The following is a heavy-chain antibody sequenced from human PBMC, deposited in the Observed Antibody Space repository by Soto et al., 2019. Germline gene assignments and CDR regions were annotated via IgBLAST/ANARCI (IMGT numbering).Heavy chain of an antibody. CDR2: IYWDDDK. J-gene: IGHJ5*02. CDR3: AHGSAIGDYGGNSGWFDP. CDR1: GFSLSTSGVG. D-gene: IGHD4-17*01. V-gene: IGHV2-5*02. Sequence: QITLKESGPTLVKPTQTLTLTCTFSGFSLSTSGVGVGWIRQPPGKALEWLALIYWDDDKRYSPSLKSRLTITKDTSKNQVVLTMTNMDPVDTATYYCAHGSAIGDYGGNSGWFDPWGQGTLVTVSS.